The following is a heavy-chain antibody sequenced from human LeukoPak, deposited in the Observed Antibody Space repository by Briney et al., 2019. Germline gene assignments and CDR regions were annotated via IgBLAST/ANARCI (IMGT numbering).Heavy chain of an antibody. CDR3: VKDMGGCSDGTCRSGEGVFHF. Sequence: GGSLRLSCAASGFTFSSYAMSWVRQAPGKGLEWVSAISGSGGSTYYADSVKGRFTISRDNSKNSLYLQMHRLRTEDTAMYYCVKDMGGCSDGTCRSGEGVFHFWGQGTLVTVSS. V-gene: IGHV3-23*01. D-gene: IGHD2-15*01. CDR2: ISGSGGST. CDR1: GFTFSSYA. J-gene: IGHJ4*02.